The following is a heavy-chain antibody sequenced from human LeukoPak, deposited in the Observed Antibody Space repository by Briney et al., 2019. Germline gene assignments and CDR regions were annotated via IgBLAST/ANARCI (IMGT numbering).Heavy chain of an antibody. J-gene: IGHJ4*02. CDR2: ISYDGSNK. V-gene: IGHV3-30*18. D-gene: IGHD1-26*01. CDR1: GFTFSSCG. Sequence: GGSLRLPCAASGFTFSSCGMHWVRQAPGKGLEWVAVISYDGSNKYYADSVKGRFTISRDNSKNTLYLQMNSLRAEDTAVYYCAKDRVGATERWGQGTLVTVSS. CDR3: AKDRVGATER.